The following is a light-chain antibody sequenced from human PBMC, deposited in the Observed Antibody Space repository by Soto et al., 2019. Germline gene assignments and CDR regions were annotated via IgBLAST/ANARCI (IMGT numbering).Light chain of an antibody. V-gene: IGLV2-11*01. CDR3: SSYAGDYIFVL. Sequence: QSALTQPRSVSGSPGQSVTISCTGTSSDVGGYNYVSWYQQHPGKAPKLMIYDVSKRPSGVPDRFSGSKSGNTASLTISGLQAEDEGDYYCSSYAGDYIFVLFGGGTKLTVL. J-gene: IGLJ2*01. CDR2: DVS. CDR1: SSDVGGYNY.